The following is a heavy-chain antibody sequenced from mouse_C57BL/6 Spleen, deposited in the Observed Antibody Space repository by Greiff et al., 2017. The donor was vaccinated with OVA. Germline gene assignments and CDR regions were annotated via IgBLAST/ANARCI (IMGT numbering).Heavy chain of an antibody. V-gene: IGHV1-62-2*01. CDR2: FYPGSGSI. D-gene: IGHD1-1*01. Sequence: QVQLQQSGAELVKPGASVKLSCKASGYTFTEYTIHWVKQRSGQGLEWIGWFYPGSGSIKYNEKFKDKATLTADNSSSTVYMELSRLTSEDSAVYFCARHWYYYGSSHYYAMDYWGQGTSVTVSS. CDR1: GYTFTEYT. J-gene: IGHJ4*01. CDR3: ARHWYYYGSSHYYAMDY.